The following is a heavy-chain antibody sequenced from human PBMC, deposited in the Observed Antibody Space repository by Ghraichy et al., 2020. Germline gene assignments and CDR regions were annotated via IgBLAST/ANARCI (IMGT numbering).Heavy chain of an antibody. CDR2: INHGGST. J-gene: IGHJ4*02. V-gene: IGHV4-34*01. CDR3: SRRGGVKTLSQRKFYFDY. Sequence: SETLSLTCAVYGGSFSGYYWSWIRQPPGKGLEWIGEINHGGSTSYNPSLKSRVTISVDTSKNQFSLKLSSVTAADTAVYYCSRRGGVKTLSQRKFYFDYWGQGTLVTVSS. D-gene: IGHD3-16*01. CDR1: GGSFSGYY.